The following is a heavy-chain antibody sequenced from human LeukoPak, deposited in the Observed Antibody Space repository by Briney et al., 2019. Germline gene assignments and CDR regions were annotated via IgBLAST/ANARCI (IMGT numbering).Heavy chain of an antibody. J-gene: IGHJ4*02. CDR3: ARLRLVAGDYERFFDY. CDR1: GGSISSYY. V-gene: IGHV4-59*08. D-gene: IGHD4-17*01. Sequence: SETLSLTCTVSGGSISSYYWSWIRQPPGKGLEGIGYIYYSGSTNYNPSLKSRVTISVDTSKNQFSLKLSSVTAADTAVYYCARLRLVAGDYERFFDYWGQGTLVTVSS. CDR2: IYYSGST.